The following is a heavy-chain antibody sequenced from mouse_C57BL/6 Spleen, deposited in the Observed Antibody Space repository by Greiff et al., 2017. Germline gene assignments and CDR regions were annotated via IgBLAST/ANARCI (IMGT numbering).Heavy chain of an antibody. V-gene: IGHV5-6*01. Sequence: EVQLVESGGDLVKPGGSLKLSCAASGFTFSSYGMSWVRQTPDKRLEWVATISSGGSYTYYPDSVKGRFTISRDNAKNTLYLQMIRLKSEDTAMYYCARLDYYGSEDAMDYWGQGTSVTVSS. J-gene: IGHJ4*01. CDR1: GFTFSSYG. CDR2: ISSGGSYT. D-gene: IGHD1-1*01. CDR3: ARLDYYGSEDAMDY.